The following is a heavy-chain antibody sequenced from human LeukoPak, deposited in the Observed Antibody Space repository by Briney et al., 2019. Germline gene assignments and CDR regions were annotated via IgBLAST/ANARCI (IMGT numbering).Heavy chain of an antibody. J-gene: IGHJ4*02. D-gene: IGHD2-2*01. CDR2: IYPGGSDT. V-gene: IGHV5-51*01. Sequence: GESLKISCKGSGYSFTTYYIGWVRQMPGKDLEWMGIIYPGGSDTRYSPSFQGQVTISADKSISTAYLQWSSLKASDTAMYYCVRSRRGEDIVILPAAIDYWGRGTLVTVSS. CDR1: GYSFTTYY. CDR3: VRSRRGEDIVILPAAIDY.